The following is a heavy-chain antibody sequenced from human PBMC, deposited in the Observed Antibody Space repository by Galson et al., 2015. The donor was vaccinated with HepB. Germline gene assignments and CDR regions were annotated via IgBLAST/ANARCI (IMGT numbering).Heavy chain of an antibody. V-gene: IGHV3-53*05. CDR1: GFSVSSDY. Sequence: SLRLSCAASGFSVSSDYMTWVRQSPGTGLECVSVIYGGGSTDYADSVKGRFSITRDNSKNTLYLQMNSLRPEDTAVYYCAYSSSWSHHDYWGQGTLVTVSS. CDR2: IYGGGST. J-gene: IGHJ4*02. CDR3: AYSSSWSHHDY. D-gene: IGHD6-13*01.